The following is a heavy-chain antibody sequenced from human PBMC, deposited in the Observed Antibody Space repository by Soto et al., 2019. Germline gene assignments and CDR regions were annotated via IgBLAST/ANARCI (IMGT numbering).Heavy chain of an antibody. CDR3: ATRKPPYYHGLFDY. CDR1: GFTFSDAW. Sequence: EVQLVESGGGLVKPGGSLRLSCAASGFTFSDAWLHWVRQAPGKGLEWVGRIKSISDGETTDYAAPLKGRFTISRDDSKNTLYLQMNSLITEDTGVYYCATRKPPYYHGLFDYWGPGTLVTVSS. V-gene: IGHV3-15*07. CDR2: IKSISDGETT. D-gene: IGHD3-22*01. J-gene: IGHJ4*02.